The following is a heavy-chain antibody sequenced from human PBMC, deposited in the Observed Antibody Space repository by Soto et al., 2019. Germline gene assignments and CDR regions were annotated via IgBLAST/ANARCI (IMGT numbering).Heavy chain of an antibody. D-gene: IGHD2-15*01. V-gene: IGHV3-23*01. J-gene: IGHJ6*02. CDR1: GFTFSSYA. CDR2: ISGSGGST. Sequence: EVQLLESGGGLVQPGGSLRLSCAASGFTFSSYAMSWVRQAPGKGLEWVSAISGSGGSTYYADSVKGRFTISRDNSKNTLYLQMNSLRAEDMAVYYCAPPGHCSGGSCYGYYYGMDVWGQGTTVTVSS. CDR3: APPGHCSGGSCYGYYYGMDV.